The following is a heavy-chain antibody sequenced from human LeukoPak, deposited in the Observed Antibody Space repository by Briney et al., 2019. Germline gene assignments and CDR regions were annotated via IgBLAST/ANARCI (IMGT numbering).Heavy chain of an antibody. CDR1: GGSISSYY. CDR3: AQAPGPRSALEI. CDR2: IYYSGNT. Sequence: SETLSLTCTVSGGSISSYYWSWIRQPPGKGLDWIGNIYYSGNTRYNPSLKSRVTISMDTSKNQFSLKLTSVTVADTAVYFCAQAPGPRSALEIGGQGTMVTVSS. V-gene: IGHV4-59*01. J-gene: IGHJ3*02.